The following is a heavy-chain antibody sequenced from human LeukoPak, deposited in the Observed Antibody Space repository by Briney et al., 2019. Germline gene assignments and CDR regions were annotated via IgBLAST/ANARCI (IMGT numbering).Heavy chain of an antibody. V-gene: IGHV3-7*01. CDR1: GFPFSTYW. D-gene: IGHD1-26*01. CDR2: INQDGTEK. CDR3: ARVRSGSYSYYNYYYMDV. J-gene: IGHJ6*03. Sequence: GGSLRLSCAAYGFPFSTYWMSWIRQAPGKGLEWVANINQDGTEKYYVDSVKGRFTISRDYAKNSLYLQMNSLRAEDTAVYYCARVRSGSYSYYNYYYMDVWGKGTTVTVSS.